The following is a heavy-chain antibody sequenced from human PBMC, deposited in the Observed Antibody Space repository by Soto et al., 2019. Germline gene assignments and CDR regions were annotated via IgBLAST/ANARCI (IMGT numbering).Heavy chain of an antibody. Sequence: SETLSLTCTVSRGSISSYYWSWIRQPPGKGLEWIGEINHSGSTNYNPSLKSRVTISVDTSKNQFSLKLSSVTAADTAVYYCARDPGLTTETPSPAYNWFDPWGQGTLVTVYS. V-gene: IGHV4-34*01. J-gene: IGHJ5*02. D-gene: IGHD4-17*01. CDR2: INHSGST. CDR1: RGSISSYY. CDR3: ARDPGLTTETPSPAYNWFDP.